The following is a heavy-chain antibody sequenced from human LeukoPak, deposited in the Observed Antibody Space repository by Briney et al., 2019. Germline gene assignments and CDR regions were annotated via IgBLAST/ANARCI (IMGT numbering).Heavy chain of an antibody. J-gene: IGHJ4*02. Sequence: PGGSLRLSCAASGFTFSSYGMHWVRQAPGKGLEWVAVTSYDGSNKYYADSVKGRFTISRDNSKNTLYLQMNSLRAEDTAVYYCAKARGNYAFDYWGQGTLVTVSS. CDR3: AKARGNYAFDY. D-gene: IGHD5-24*01. CDR1: GFTFSSYG. V-gene: IGHV3-30*18. CDR2: TSYDGSNK.